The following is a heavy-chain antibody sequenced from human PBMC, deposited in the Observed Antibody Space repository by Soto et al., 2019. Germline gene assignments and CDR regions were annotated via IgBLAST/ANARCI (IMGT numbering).Heavy chain of an antibody. Sequence: SETLSLTCTVYGGSISGYYWSWIRQPPGKGLEWIGYMYNTGSTVYNPSIKSRVTISVDTSKNQFSLKLNSVTAADTSVYYCARDLWGYCGTDCYPLDVWGQGTTVTVS. J-gene: IGHJ6*02. CDR3: ARDLWGYCGTDCYPLDV. CDR1: GGSISGYY. CDR2: MYNTGST. V-gene: IGHV4-59*01. D-gene: IGHD2-21*02.